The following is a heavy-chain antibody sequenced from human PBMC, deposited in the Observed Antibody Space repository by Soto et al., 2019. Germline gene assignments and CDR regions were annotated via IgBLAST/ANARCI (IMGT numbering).Heavy chain of an antibody. CDR2: MFYSGSST. CDR1: GGSISRYY. Sequence: SETLSLTCTVSGGSISRYYWNWIRQPPGKGLEWIGYMFYSGSSTNYNPSLKSRVTISVDTSKNQFSLKLSSVTAADTAVYYCARLGFCSSTVCYVIAFYMWAQGTTVPVSS. CDR3: ARLGFCSSTVCYVIAFYM. V-gene: IGHV4-59*08. D-gene: IGHD2-2*01. J-gene: IGHJ3*02.